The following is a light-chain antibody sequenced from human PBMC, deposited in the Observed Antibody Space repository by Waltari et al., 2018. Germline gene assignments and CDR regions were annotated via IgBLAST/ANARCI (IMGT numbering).Light chain of an antibody. J-gene: IGKJ1*01. CDR1: QSISTW. V-gene: IGKV1-5*03. Sequence: DIQMTQSPSTLSASVGDRVTITCRASQSISTWLAWYQQKPGKAPKLLIYRASNLETGVPSRFSGSVSGTEFTLTISSLQPDDFATYYCQQYNTYSRAFGQGTKVEIK. CDR2: RAS. CDR3: QQYNTYSRA.